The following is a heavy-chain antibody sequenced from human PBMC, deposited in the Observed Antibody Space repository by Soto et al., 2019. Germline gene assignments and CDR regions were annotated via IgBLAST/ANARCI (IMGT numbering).Heavy chain of an antibody. Sequence: PSETLSLTCTVSGGSVSSGNYYWSWIRQPPGKGLEWIWYFYYTGSTNYNPSLKSRVTISIDASKNYFSLRLSSVTAADTAVYYCARSMHYSDGSNYSPFDYWGQGTLVTVSS. V-gene: IGHV4-61*01. CDR2: FYYTGST. CDR3: ARSMHYSDGSNYSPFDY. D-gene: IGHD3-22*01. J-gene: IGHJ4*02. CDR1: GGSVSSGNYY.